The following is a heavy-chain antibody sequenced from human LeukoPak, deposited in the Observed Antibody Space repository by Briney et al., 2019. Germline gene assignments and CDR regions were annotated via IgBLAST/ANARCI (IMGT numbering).Heavy chain of an antibody. Sequence: ASVKVSCKASGYTFTSYDINWVRQATGQGLEWMGWMNPNSGNTGYEQKFQGRVTMTRNTSISTAYMELSSLRSEDTAVYYCARVSQSYYYYYGMDVWGQGTTVTISS. CDR2: MNPNSGNT. CDR3: ARVSQSYYYYYGMDV. CDR1: GYTFTSYD. J-gene: IGHJ6*02. V-gene: IGHV1-8*01.